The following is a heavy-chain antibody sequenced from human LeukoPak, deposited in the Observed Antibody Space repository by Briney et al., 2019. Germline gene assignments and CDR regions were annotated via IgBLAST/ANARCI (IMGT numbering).Heavy chain of an antibody. CDR2: INHSGST. CDR1: GGSFSGYY. Sequence: SETLPLTCAVSGGSFSGYYWSWIRQPPGKGLEWIGEINHSGSTNYNPSLKSRATISVDTSKNQFSLKLSSVTAADTAVYFCARGPPTDYYDSSGFYYVFDYWGQGTLVTVSS. CDR3: ARGPPTDYYDSSGFYYVFDY. J-gene: IGHJ4*02. D-gene: IGHD3-22*01. V-gene: IGHV4-34*01.